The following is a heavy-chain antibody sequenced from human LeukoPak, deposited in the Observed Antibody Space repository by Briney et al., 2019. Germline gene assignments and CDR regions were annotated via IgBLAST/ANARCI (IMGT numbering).Heavy chain of an antibody. D-gene: IGHD2-2*01. V-gene: IGHV1-69*17. CDR2: IIPIFGIA. CDR3: ARGYCSSTSCYYWFDP. CDR1: GGTFNIYA. Sequence: SVSVSYKASGGTFNIYAISGVRQAPGQGREWMGGIIPIFGIANYTQKFQGRVTINADKSTSTAYMELRRQISEDTAVHYCARGYCSSTSCYYWFDPWGQGTLVTVSS. J-gene: IGHJ5*02.